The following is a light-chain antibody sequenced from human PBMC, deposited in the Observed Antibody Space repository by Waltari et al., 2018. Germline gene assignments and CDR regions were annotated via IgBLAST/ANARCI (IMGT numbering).Light chain of an antibody. CDR1: QSISSY. CDR3: QQSYSTPPYT. J-gene: IGKJ2*01. CDR2: AAS. Sequence: DIQMTQSPSSLSASVGDRVTITCRASQSISSYLNWYQQKPVKAPKLLIYAASSLQSWVPSRFSGSGSGTDFTLTISSLQPEDFATYYCQQSYSTPPYTFGQGTKLEIK. V-gene: IGKV1-39*01.